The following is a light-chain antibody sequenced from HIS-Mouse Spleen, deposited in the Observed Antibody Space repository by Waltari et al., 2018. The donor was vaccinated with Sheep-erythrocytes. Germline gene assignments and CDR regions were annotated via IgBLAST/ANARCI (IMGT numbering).Light chain of an antibody. J-gene: IGLJ2*01. Sequence: QSALTQPRSVSGSPGQSVTTSCTGTSSDVGGYNYFSWYQQHPGKAPKLMIYDVSKRPSGVPDRFSGSKSGNTASLTISGLQAEDEADYYCCSYAGSYTLVFGGGTKLTVL. CDR3: CSYAGSYTLV. CDR1: SSDVGGYNY. V-gene: IGLV2-11*01. CDR2: DVS.